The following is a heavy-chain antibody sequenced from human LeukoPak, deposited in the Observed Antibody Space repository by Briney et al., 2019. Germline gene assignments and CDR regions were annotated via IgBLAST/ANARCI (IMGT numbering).Heavy chain of an antibody. CDR2: ISYSGST. CDR1: YDSISSYY. Sequence: PSETLSLTCTVSYDSISSYYWSWIRQPPGKGLEWIGYISYSGSTNYNPSLKSRVTISVDTSKNQFSLNLSSVTAADTAVYYCARRTYSNYGFDYWGQGTLVTVSS. D-gene: IGHD4-11*01. V-gene: IGHV4-59*12. CDR3: ARRTYSNYGFDY. J-gene: IGHJ4*02.